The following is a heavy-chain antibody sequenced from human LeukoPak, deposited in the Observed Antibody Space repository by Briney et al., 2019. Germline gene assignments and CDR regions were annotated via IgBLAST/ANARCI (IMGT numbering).Heavy chain of an antibody. V-gene: IGHV3-23*01. Sequence: QSGGSLRLSCAASGFTFSSYAMSWVRQAPGKGLEWVSAISGSGGSTYYADSVKGRFTISRDNSKNTLYLQMNSLRAEDTAVYYCAKGSDSSGWYEGYLQHWGQGTLVTVSS. CDR2: ISGSGGST. CDR3: AKGSDSSGWYEGYLQH. CDR1: GFTFSSYA. D-gene: IGHD6-19*01. J-gene: IGHJ1*01.